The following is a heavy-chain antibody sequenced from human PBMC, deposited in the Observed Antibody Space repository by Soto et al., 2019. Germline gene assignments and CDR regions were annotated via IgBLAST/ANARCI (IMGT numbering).Heavy chain of an antibody. CDR2: INHSGST. CDR3: ARASRLRGSYYYYYGMDV. V-gene: IGHV4-34*01. D-gene: IGHD3-16*01. Sequence: KPSETLSLTCAVYGGSFSGYYWSWIRQPPGKGLEWIGEINHSGSTNYNPSLKSRVTISVDTSKNQFSLKLSSVTAADTAVYYCARASRLRGSYYYYYGMDVWGQGTTVTVSS. CDR1: GGSFSGYY. J-gene: IGHJ6*02.